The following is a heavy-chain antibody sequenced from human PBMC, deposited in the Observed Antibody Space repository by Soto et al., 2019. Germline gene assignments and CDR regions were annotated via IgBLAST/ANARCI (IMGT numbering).Heavy chain of an antibody. CDR3: ATGLLRYYAY. J-gene: IGHJ4*01. CDR1: GGSISSGGYS. D-gene: IGHD3-9*01. V-gene: IGHV4-30-2*01. CDR2: IYHSGST. Sequence: SETLSVTCAVSGGSISSGGYSWSWIRQPPGKGLEWIGYIYHSGSTYYNPSLKSRVTISVDRSKNQFSLKLSSVTAEDTAVYYCATGLLRYYAYWGHGTLVTVSS.